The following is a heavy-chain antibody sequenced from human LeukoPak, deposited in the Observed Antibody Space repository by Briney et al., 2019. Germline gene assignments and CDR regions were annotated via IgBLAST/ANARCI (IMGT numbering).Heavy chain of an antibody. V-gene: IGHV7-4-1*02. CDR3: ARILPEQPFDY. CDR2: INTNTGNP. Sequence: ASVKDSCKASGYTFTSYAMNWVRQAPGQGLEWMGWINTNTGNPTYAQGFTGRFVFSLDTSVSTAYLQISSLKAEDTAVYYRARILPEQPFDYWGQGTLVTVSS. D-gene: IGHD1-14*01. CDR1: GYTFTSYA. J-gene: IGHJ4*02.